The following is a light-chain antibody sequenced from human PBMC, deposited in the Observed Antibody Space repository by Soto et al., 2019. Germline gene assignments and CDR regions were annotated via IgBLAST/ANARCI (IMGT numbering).Light chain of an antibody. CDR1: STDVGRYNY. Sequence: QSVLTQPASVSVSPGQSITISCTGTSTDVGRYNYVSLYQQHPGKAPKLMVYDVSNRPSCVSNRFSGSKSGITASLTISGLQAEDEADYYCTSYTSDSTYVFGTGTKVTVL. V-gene: IGLV2-14*01. J-gene: IGLJ1*01. CDR3: TSYTSDSTYV. CDR2: DVS.